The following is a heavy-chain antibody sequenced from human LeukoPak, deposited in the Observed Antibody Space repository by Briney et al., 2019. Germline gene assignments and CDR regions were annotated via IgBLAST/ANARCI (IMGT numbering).Heavy chain of an antibody. Sequence: SETLSLTCTVSGGSLNNYFWSWIQQPAGKGLEWIGRIFVSESTNNNASLKRRVTMSIDPTKNHFSLKVTSVTAADTAVYYCARGENVRSSSGLLDHWGQGILVTVSS. V-gene: IGHV4-4*07. J-gene: IGHJ4*02. CDR2: IFVSEST. CDR1: GGSLNNYF. D-gene: IGHD6-25*01. CDR3: ARGENVRSSSGLLDH.